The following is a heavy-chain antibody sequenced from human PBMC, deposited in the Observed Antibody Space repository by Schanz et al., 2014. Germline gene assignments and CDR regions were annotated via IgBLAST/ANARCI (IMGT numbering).Heavy chain of an antibody. CDR2: IKSDGSST. CDR3: ARPALWFGDNCFDP. CDR1: GFTFSSYG. J-gene: IGHJ5*02. Sequence: ESVGGVVQPGRSLRLSCAASGFTFSSYGMHWVRQAPGKGLVWVSRIKSDGSSTSYADSVKGRFTISRDNAKNTLYLQMNSLRAEDTAVYYCARPALWFGDNCFDPWGQGTLVTVSS. D-gene: IGHD3-10*01. V-gene: IGHV3-74*02.